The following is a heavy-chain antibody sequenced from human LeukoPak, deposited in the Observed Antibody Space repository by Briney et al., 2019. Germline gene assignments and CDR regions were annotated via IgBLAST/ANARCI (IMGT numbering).Heavy chain of an antibody. D-gene: IGHD2-2*01. Sequence: SETLSLTHAVSGGSISSYYWSWIRQPAGKGLEWIGRIYTIGSTNYNPSLKSRVTMSVDTSKNQFSLKLSSVTAADTAVYYCARDSGGYCSSTSCHYYYCYYGMDVWGQGTTVTVSS. CDR3: ARDSGGYCSSTSCHYYYCYYGMDV. CDR2: IYTIGST. V-gene: IGHV4-4*07. J-gene: IGHJ6*02. CDR1: GGSISSYY.